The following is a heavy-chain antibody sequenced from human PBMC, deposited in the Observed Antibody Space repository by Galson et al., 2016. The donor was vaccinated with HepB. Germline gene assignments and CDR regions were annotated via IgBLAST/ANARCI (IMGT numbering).Heavy chain of an antibody. CDR2: IYPGDSDA. Sequence: QSGAEVKKPGESLKISCQASGYDFTSYYIDWVRQIPGKGLEWMGHIYPGDSDARYSPSFQGEVTMSVDKSLSTTYLQWNSLKASDTAIYYCARLSSVGLDSWGQGTLVTVSS. CDR1: GYDFTSYY. V-gene: IGHV5-51*01. D-gene: IGHD1-26*01. J-gene: IGHJ4*02. CDR3: ARLSSVGLDS.